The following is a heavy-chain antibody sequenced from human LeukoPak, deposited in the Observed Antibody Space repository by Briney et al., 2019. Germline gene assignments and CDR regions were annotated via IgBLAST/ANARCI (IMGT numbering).Heavy chain of an antibody. V-gene: IGHV4-31*03. J-gene: IGHJ4*02. CDR1: GGSISSGGYY. CDR2: IYYSGST. CDR3: ARVSSLLHASFDY. D-gene: IGHD3-22*01. Sequence: SETLSLTCTVSGGSISSGGYYWSWIRQHPGKGLEWIGYIYYSGSTYYNPSLKSRVTISVDTSKNQFSLKPSSVTAADTAAYYCARVSSLLHASFDYWGQGTLVTVSS.